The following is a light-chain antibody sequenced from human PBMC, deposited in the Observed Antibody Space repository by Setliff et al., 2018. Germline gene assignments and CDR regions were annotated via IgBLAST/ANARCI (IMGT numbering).Light chain of an antibody. CDR3: CSYAGSSTYV. J-gene: IGLJ1*01. V-gene: IGLV2-23*02. CDR1: TSDVGRYNY. CDR2: DVT. Sequence: QSVLTQPASVSGSPGQSITISCTGTTSDVGRYNYVSWYQQHPGKAPKLMIYDVTKWPSGVSNRFSGSKSGNTASLTISGLQAEDEADYYCCSYAGSSTYVFGTGTKVTVL.